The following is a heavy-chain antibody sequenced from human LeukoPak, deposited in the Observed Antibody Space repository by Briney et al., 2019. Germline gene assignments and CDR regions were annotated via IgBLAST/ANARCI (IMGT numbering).Heavy chain of an antibody. D-gene: IGHD3-10*01. CDR3: ARSITMVRGRWVIGDY. J-gene: IGHJ4*02. CDR2: ISAYNGNT. CDR1: GYTFTSYV. V-gene: IGHV1-18*01. Sequence: ASVKVSCKASGYTFTSYVISWVRQAPGQGLEWMGWISAYNGNTNYAQRLQGRVTITTHTSTSTAYMELRSLRSDDTAVYYCARSITMVRGRWVIGDYWGQGTLVTVSS.